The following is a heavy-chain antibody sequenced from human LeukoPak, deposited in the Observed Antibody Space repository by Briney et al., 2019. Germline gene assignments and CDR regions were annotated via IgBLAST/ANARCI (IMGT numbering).Heavy chain of an antibody. D-gene: IGHD2-15*01. Sequence: GGSLRLSCAASGFTVNSNYMHWVRQAQGKGLEWVSVLYSDGRTYYADSVKGRFTISRDTSKNTLYLQVNSLRAEDTAVYYCARGGGYYPIDYWGQGTLVTVSS. CDR2: LYSDGRT. CDR1: GFTVNSNY. V-gene: IGHV3-53*01. CDR3: ARGGGYYPIDY. J-gene: IGHJ4*02.